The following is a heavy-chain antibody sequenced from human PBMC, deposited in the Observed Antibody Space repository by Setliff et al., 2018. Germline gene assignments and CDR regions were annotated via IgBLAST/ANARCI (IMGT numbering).Heavy chain of an antibody. J-gene: IGHJ1*01. CDR1: RDSFSTYD. CDR2: INHRQNIT. D-gene: IGHD5-18*01. CDR3: AXXQPMADXXHH. V-gene: IGHV1-46*01. Sequence: GASVKVSCKTSRDSFSTYDIHWVRQAPGQGLEWVGMINHRQNITSYAEQFQDRVTMTRXXXTSTXXXXXXXXXXXXXXVYXXAXXQPMADXXHHWGRGTQVTVSS.